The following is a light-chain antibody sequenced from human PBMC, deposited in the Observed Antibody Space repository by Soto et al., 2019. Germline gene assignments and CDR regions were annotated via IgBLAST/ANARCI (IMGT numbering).Light chain of an antibody. CDR1: RNIERW. V-gene: IGKV1-5*01. Sequence: DIQMTQSPSTLSASVGDRVTITCRASRNIERWLAWYQQKPGKPPKLLILNASTLGSGVPSRFSGSGSGTEFTRTISGLQPDDFATYYCQHCDTSWPFGQGTKVDIK. CDR2: NAS. CDR3: QHCDTSWP. J-gene: IGKJ1*01.